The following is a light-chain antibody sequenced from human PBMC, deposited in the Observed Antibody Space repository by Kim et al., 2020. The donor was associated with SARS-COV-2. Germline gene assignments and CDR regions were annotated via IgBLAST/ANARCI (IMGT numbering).Light chain of an antibody. CDR2: DVS. J-gene: IGLJ1*01. CDR1: SSDVGAHDY. Sequence: QSALTQPASVSASPAQSITISCIGTSSDVGAHDYVSWYQHHPDKAPKLIIYDVSKRPSGVSNRFSGSKSGNTASLTISGLQAEDECEYYCTSYTTIDTYVFGTGTKFTVL. CDR3: TSYTTIDTYV. V-gene: IGLV2-14*03.